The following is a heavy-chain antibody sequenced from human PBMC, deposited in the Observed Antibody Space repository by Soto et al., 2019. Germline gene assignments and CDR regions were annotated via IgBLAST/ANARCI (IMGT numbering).Heavy chain of an antibody. J-gene: IGHJ3*02. CDR2: IDPSDSYT. CDR1: GYSFTSYW. Sequence: GESLKISCKGSGYSFTSYWISWVRQMPGKGLEWMGRIDPSDSYTNYSPSFQGHVTISADKSISTAYLQWSSLKASDTAMYYCARLYADYYDSSGQNAFDIWGQGTMVTV. D-gene: IGHD3-22*01. CDR3: ARLYADYYDSSGQNAFDI. V-gene: IGHV5-10-1*01.